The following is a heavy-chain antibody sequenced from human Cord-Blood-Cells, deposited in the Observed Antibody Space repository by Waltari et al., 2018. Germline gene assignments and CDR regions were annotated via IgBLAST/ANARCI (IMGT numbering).Heavy chain of an antibody. CDR3: GSPGGYSSGWYGG. CDR1: GGTFSSYA. Sequence: QVQLLQSGAEVKKPGSSVKVPCKASGGTFSSYALSWVRQAPGQGLEWKGGIIPIFGTANYARKCQGRGTITADKSTVTAYMERSSRRSEDTAVYYWGSPGGYSSGWYGGWGQGTLVTVSS. V-gene: IGHV1-69*06. J-gene: IGHJ4*02. D-gene: IGHD6-19*01. CDR2: IIPIFGTA.